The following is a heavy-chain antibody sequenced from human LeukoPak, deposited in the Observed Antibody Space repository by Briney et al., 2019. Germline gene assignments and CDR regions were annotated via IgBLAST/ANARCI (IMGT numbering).Heavy chain of an antibody. CDR1: GGSISSYY. CDR2: IYYSGST. Sequence: SETLSLTCTVSGGSISSYYWSWIRQPPGEGLEWIGYIYYSGSTNYNPSLRGRVTISVDTSKNQFSLKLSSVTAADTAVYYCARGYSGYDPTYFDYWGQGTLVTVSS. J-gene: IGHJ4*02. CDR3: ARGYSGYDPTYFDY. V-gene: IGHV4-59*01. D-gene: IGHD5-12*01.